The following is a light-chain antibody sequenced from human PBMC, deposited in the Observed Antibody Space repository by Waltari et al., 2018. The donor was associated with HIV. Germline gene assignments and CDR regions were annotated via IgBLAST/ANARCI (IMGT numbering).Light chain of an antibody. CDR2: DKN. CDR3: NSRDSSGHVI. V-gene: IGLV3-19*01. CDR1: SPGGHS. Sequence: SSDLPRDPAGSLAWGQKARTQCQGKSPGGHSANRYLKKPGQAPLLVIYDKNNRPSGIPDRFSGSSSGNAASLTITGAQAEDEADYYCNSRDSSGHVIFGGGTKLTVL. J-gene: IGLJ2*01.